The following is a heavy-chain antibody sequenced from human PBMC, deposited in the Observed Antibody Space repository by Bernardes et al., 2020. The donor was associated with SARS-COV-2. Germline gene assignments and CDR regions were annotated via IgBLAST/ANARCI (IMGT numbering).Heavy chain of an antibody. CDR3: ARDRPGTIFSSGYYGMDV. V-gene: IGHV3-53*01. D-gene: IGHD3-3*01. J-gene: IGHJ6*02. Sequence: SLRLSCAASGFTVSSNYMSWVRQAPGKGLEWVSVIYSGGSTYYADSVKGRFTISRDNSKNTLYLQMNSLRAEDTAVYYCARDRPGTIFSSGYYGMDVWGQGTTVTVSS. CDR2: IYSGGST. CDR1: GFTVSSNY.